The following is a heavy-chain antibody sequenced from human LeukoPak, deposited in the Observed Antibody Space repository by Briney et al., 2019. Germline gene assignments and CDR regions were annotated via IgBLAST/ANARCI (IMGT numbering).Heavy chain of an antibody. CDR3: ARIPYYYGSGSWAFDI. CDR1: GGSISSYY. V-gene: IGHV4-4*07. Sequence: SETLSLTCTVSGGSISSYYWSWIRQPAGKGLEWIGRIYTSGSTNYNPSLKSRVTMSVDTSKNQFSLKLSSVTAADTAVYYCARIPYYYGSGSWAFDIWGQGTMVTVSS. CDR2: IYTSGST. J-gene: IGHJ3*02. D-gene: IGHD3-10*01.